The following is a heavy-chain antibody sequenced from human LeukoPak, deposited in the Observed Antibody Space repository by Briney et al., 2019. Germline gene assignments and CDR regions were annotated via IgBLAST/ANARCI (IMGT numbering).Heavy chain of an antibody. J-gene: IGHJ4*02. Sequence: GGSMRLSCAVSGFTVTSNFMSWVRQAPGKGLEWVSVMYDRGDTYYADSVKGRFTVSRDTSKNPLFLQLNNVGAEDTAVYYCAGRRADTCNFCFVYWGQGTLVTVSS. V-gene: IGHV3-66*02. CDR1: GFTVTSNF. CDR2: MYDRGDT. CDR3: AGRRADTCNFCFVY. D-gene: IGHD1-1*01.